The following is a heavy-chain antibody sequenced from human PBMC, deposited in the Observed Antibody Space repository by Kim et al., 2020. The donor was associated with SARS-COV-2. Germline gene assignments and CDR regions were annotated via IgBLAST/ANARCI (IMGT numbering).Heavy chain of an antibody. CDR3: AKVRITMIVVALFDY. CDR2: ISYDGSNK. CDR1: GFTFSSYG. V-gene: IGHV3-30*18. Sequence: GGSLRLSCAASGFTFSSYGMHWVRQAPGKGLEWVAVISYDGSNKYYADSVKGRFTISRDNSKNTLYLQMNSLRAEDTAVYYCAKVRITMIVVALFDYWG. J-gene: IGHJ4*01. D-gene: IGHD3-22*01.